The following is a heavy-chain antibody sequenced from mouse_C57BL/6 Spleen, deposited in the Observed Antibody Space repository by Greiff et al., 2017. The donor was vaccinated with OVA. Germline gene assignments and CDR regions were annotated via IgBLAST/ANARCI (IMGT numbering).Heavy chain of an antibody. CDR2: ISDGGSYT. J-gene: IGHJ1*03. CDR3: ARGLLRYWYFDV. CDR1: GFTFSSYA. D-gene: IGHD1-1*01. Sequence: EVKLVESGGGLVKPGGSLKLSCAASGFTFSSYAMSWVRQTPEKRLEWVATISDGGSYTYYPDNVKGRFTISRDNAKNNLYLQMSHLKSEDTAMYYRARGLLRYWYFDVWGTGTTVTVSS. V-gene: IGHV5-4*03.